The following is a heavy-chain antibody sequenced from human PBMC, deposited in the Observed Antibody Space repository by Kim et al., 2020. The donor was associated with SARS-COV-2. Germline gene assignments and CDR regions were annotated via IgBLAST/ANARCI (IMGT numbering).Heavy chain of an antibody. CDR2: IIPIFGTA. V-gene: IGHV1-69*13. CDR1: GGTFSSYA. CDR3: ARDRDQVVVPAAMDSSSWSHYYYYYGMDV. Sequence: SVKVSCKASGGTFSSYAISWVRQAPGQGLEWMGGIIPIFGTANYAQKFQGRVTITADESTSTAYMELSSLRSEDTAVYYCARDRDQVVVPAAMDSSSWSHYYYYYGMDVWGQGTTVTVSS. J-gene: IGHJ6*02. D-gene: IGHD2-2*01.